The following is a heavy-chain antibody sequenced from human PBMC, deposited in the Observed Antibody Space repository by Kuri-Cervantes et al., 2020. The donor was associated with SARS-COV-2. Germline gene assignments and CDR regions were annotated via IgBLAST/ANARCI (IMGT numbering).Heavy chain of an antibody. Sequence: SVKVSCKASGVTFNTYAISWVRQAPGQGLEWMGGSIPIFGTANYAQKFQGRLTITADESTSTAYMELSSLRSEDTAVYYCARDEQLDGMDVWGQGTTVTVSS. J-gene: IGHJ6*02. CDR2: SIPIFGTA. CDR1: GVTFNTYA. V-gene: IGHV1-69*13. D-gene: IGHD5-18*01. CDR3: ARDEQLDGMDV.